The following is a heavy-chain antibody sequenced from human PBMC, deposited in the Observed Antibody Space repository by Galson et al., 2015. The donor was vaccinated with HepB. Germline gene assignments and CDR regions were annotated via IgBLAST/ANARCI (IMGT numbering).Heavy chain of an antibody. CDR1: GFTFSNYA. CDR3: VKTHGALVPAISPFDF. D-gene: IGHD2-2*01. Sequence: SLRLSCAGSGFTFSNYAMHWVRRAPGRRLEYVAGITSNGGNTYHAESVKGRFTISRDNSKNTIYLQMSSLRTEDTAVYYCVKTHGALVPAISPFDFWGHGTLLTVSS. J-gene: IGHJ4*01. CDR2: ITSNGGNT. V-gene: IGHV3-64D*06.